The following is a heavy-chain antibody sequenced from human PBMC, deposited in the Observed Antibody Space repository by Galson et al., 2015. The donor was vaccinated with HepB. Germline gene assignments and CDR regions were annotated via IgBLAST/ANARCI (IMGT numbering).Heavy chain of an antibody. CDR3: ASGIAAAGTDYYYYGMDV. V-gene: IGHV1-69*13. J-gene: IGHJ6*02. D-gene: IGHD6-13*01. CDR2: IIPIFGTA. Sequence: SVKVSCKASGGTFSSYAISWVRQAPGQGLEWMGGIIPIFGTANYAQKFQGRVTITADESTSTAYMELSSLRSEDTAVYYCASGIAAAGTDYYYYGMDVWGQGTTVTVSS. CDR1: GGTFSSYA.